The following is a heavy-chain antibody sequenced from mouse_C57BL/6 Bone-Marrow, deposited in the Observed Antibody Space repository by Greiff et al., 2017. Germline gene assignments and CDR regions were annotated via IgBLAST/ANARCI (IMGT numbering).Heavy chain of an antibody. V-gene: IGHV1-80*01. CDR2: IYPGDGDT. J-gene: IGHJ1*03. CDR1: GYAFSSYW. Sequence: QLQQSGAELVKPGASVKISCKASGYAFSSYWMNWVKQRPGKGLEWIGQIYPGDGDTNYNGKFKGKATLTADKSSSTAYMQLSSLTSEDSAVYFCAAIYYGNWYFDVWGTGTTVTVSS. D-gene: IGHD2-1*01. CDR3: AAIYYGNWYFDV.